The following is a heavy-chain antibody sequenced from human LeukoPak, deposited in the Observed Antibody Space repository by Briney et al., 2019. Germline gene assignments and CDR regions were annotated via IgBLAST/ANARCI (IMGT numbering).Heavy chain of an antibody. CDR2: INHSGST. V-gene: IGHV4-34*01. Sequence: SETLSLTCAVYGGSFSGHYWSWIRQPPGKGLEWIGEINHSGSTNYNPSLKSRVTISVDTSKNQFSLKLSSVTAADTAVYYCARQKGLWGQGTLVTVSS. CDR3: ARQKGL. CDR1: GGSFSGHY. J-gene: IGHJ4*02.